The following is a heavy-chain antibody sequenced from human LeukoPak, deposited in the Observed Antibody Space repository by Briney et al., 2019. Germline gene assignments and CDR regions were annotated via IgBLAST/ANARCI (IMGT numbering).Heavy chain of an antibody. CDR3: ARGGGWFDP. Sequence: PSETLSLTCTVSGGSVINYYWSWIRQAPGKELEWIGYIYYTGTTNYNPYLKSRVTMSIDRSNHEFSQKVRSVTAADTAVYYCARGGGWFDPWGQGTLVSVSS. J-gene: IGHJ5*02. CDR2: IYYTGTT. CDR1: GGSVINYY. V-gene: IGHV4-59*02. D-gene: IGHD3-10*01.